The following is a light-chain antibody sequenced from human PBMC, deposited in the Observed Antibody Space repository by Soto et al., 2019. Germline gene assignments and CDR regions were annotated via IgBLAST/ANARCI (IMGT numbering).Light chain of an antibody. Sequence: EIVMTQSPDALSVSPGEGATLSCRASQTVSSNLAWYQQKPGQAPRLLIYDASTRATGIPARFSGSGSGTEFTLIISSLQSEDFAVYYCQQYSNWLTFXGGTKADIK. V-gene: IGKV3-15*01. CDR2: DAS. J-gene: IGKJ4*01. CDR3: QQYSNWLT. CDR1: QTVSSN.